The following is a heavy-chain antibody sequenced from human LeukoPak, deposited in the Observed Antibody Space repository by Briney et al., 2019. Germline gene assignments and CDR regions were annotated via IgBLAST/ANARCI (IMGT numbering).Heavy chain of an antibody. D-gene: IGHD1/OR15-1a*01. CDR2: INPSGGST. V-gene: IGHV1-46*01. CDR1: GYTFTTYY. J-gene: IGHJ5*02. Sequence: ASVKVSCKASGYTFTTYYMHWVRQAPGQGLEWMGIINPSGGSTTYAQNFQGRVTMTRDTSASTVYMGLSSLRSDDTAVYYCARGTTEGFDPWGQGTLVTVSS. CDR3: ARGTTEGFDP.